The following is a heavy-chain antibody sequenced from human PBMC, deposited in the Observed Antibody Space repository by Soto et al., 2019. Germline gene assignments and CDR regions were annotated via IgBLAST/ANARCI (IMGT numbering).Heavy chain of an antibody. V-gene: IGHV3-9*01. CDR1: GFNFNDYA. D-gene: IGHD2-2*01. J-gene: IGHJ4*02. Sequence: GGSLRLSCAASGFNFNDYAMHWVRQAPGKGLEWVSGVSWNGGPIGYADSVKGRFTISRDNAKKSLHLQMNNLKPDDTALYYCAKDGCTSCFYLHSWGPGSLVTVXS. CDR2: VSWNGGPI. CDR3: AKDGCTSCFYLHS.